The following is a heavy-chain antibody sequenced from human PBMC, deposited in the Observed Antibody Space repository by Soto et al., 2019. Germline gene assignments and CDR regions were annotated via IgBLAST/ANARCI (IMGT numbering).Heavy chain of an antibody. V-gene: IGHV4-39*01. J-gene: IGHJ6*02. D-gene: IGHD3-3*02. CDR2: IYYSGST. CDR1: GGSISSSSYY. CDR3: ARHTIPVSLICAVVNRRSKYGMDV. Sequence: SETLSLTCTVSGGSISSSSYYWGWIRQPPGKGLEWIGSIYYSGSTYYNPSLKSRVTISVDTSKNQFSLKLSSVTAADTAVYYCARHTIPVSLICAVVNRRSKYGMDVWGDGRRVTVCS.